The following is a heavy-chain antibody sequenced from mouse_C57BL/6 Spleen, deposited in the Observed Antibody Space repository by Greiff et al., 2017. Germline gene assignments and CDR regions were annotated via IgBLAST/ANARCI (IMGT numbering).Heavy chain of an antibody. J-gene: IGHJ2*01. D-gene: IGHD1-1*01. CDR1: GYTFTSYW. CDR2: INPSSGYT. V-gene: IGHV1-7*01. Sequence: QVQLQQSGAELAKPGASVKLSCKASGYTFTSYWMHWVKQRPGQGLEWIGYINPSSGYTKYNQKFKDKATLTADKSSSTAYMQRISLTYEDSAVYYCARGLYCYGSSLDYWGQGTTLTVSS. CDR3: ARGLYCYGSSLDY.